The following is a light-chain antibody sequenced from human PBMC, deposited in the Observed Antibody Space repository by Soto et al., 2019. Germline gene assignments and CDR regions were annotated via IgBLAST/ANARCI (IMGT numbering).Light chain of an antibody. Sequence: EIVLTQSPGTLSLSPGERATLSCTASQSVTSSCLAWYQRKPGQAPRLLIHTTSIRATDIPDRFSGSGSGTDFTLTISRLQPEDSAVYYCQQCGGSPLFSFGPGTRVEIK. CDR3: QQCGGSPLFS. CDR1: QSVTSSC. J-gene: IGKJ3*01. V-gene: IGKV3-20*01. CDR2: TTS.